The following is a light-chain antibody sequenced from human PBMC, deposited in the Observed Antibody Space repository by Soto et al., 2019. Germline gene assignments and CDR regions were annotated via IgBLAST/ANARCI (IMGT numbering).Light chain of an antibody. CDR2: GAS. V-gene: IGKV3-20*01. J-gene: IGKJ1*01. CDR3: QQYGTSPKT. Sequence: VLTQSPGTLSLSPGERATLSCRASQSISNNYLGWYQQKPGQAPRLLIYGASSRATGIPDRFSGSGSGTDFTLTIRRLEHEDLAVYYCQQYGTSPKTFGQGTTVEFK. CDR1: QSISNNY.